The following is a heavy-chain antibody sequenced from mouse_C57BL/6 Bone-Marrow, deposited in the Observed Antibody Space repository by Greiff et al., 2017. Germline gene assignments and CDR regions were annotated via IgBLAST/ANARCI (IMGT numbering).Heavy chain of an antibody. CDR3: ARSRIYYYGSPYAMDY. D-gene: IGHD1-1*01. V-gene: IGHV1-64*01. Sequence: QVQLQQPGAELVKPGASVKLSCKASGYTFTSYWMHWVKQRPGQDLEWIGMLHPNSGSTNYNEKFKSKATLTVDKSSSTAYMQLSSLTSEDSAVYYCARSRIYYYGSPYAMDYWGQGTSVTVSS. CDR1: GYTFTSYW. CDR2: LHPNSGST. J-gene: IGHJ4*01.